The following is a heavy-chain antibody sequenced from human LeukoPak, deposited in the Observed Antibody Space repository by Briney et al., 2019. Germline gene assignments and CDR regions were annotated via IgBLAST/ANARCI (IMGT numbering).Heavy chain of an antibody. D-gene: IGHD3-10*01. J-gene: IGHJ4*02. V-gene: IGHV3-74*01. CDR1: GFTFSSYW. Sequence: PGGSLRLSCAASGFTFSSYWMHWVRQGPGKGLVWVSRINGDGRSISYADSVKGRFTISRDNAKNTLYLQMNSLRAEDTAVCYCARDFYYGSGSLDQWGQGTLVTVSS. CDR3: ARDFYYGSGSLDQ. CDR2: INGDGRSI.